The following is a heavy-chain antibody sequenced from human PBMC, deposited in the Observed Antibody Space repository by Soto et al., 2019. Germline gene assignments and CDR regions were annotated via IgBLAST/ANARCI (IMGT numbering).Heavy chain of an antibody. CDR1: GFTFSSYG. V-gene: IGHV3-33*01. Sequence: PGGSLRLSCAASGFTFSSYGMHWVRQAPGKGLEWVAVIWYDGSNKYYADSVKGRFTISRDNSKNTLYLQMNSLRAEDTAVYYCARESSSSWYWFDPWGQGTLVPVSS. CDR3: ARESSSSWYWFDP. D-gene: IGHD6-13*01. CDR2: IWYDGSNK. J-gene: IGHJ5*02.